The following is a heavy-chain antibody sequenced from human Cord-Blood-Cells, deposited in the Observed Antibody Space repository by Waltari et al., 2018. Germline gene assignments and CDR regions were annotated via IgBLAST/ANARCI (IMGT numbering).Heavy chain of an antibody. V-gene: IGHV3-30*04. CDR3: ARAAAAGFDY. CDR2: ISYDGSNK. Sequence: QVQLVESGGGVVTPGRSLRLSFAAAGFPFSSSSMHRVRQAPGKGLEWVAVISYDGSNKYDADSVKGRFTISRDNSKNTLYLQMNSLRAEDTAVYYCARAAAAGFDYWGQGTLVTVSS. CDR1: GFPFSSSS. J-gene: IGHJ4*02. D-gene: IGHD6-13*01.